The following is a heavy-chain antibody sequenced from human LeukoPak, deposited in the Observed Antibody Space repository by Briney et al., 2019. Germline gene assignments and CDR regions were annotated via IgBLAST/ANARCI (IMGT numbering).Heavy chain of an antibody. V-gene: IGHV3-23*01. CDR1: GFTFRSYA. CDR2: ISGSGTST. CDR3: EGTYYYDSGDDY. D-gene: IGHD3-22*01. Sequence: GGSLRLSCAASGFTFRSYAMSWVRQAPGRGLEWVLAISGSGTSTYYADSVKGRFTISRDNSKNALYLQMNSLRAEDTAVYYCEGTYYYDSGDDYWGQGTLVTVSS. J-gene: IGHJ4*02.